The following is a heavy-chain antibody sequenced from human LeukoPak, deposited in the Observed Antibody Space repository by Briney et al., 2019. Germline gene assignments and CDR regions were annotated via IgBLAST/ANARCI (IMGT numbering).Heavy chain of an antibody. Sequence: ASVKVSCKASGGTFSSYAISWVRQAPGRGLEWMGGIIPIFGTANYAQKFQGRVAITADESTSTAYMELSSLRSEDTAVYYCARDRSNYDFQRAFDYWGQGTLVTVSS. J-gene: IGHJ4*02. CDR3: ARDRSNYDFQRAFDY. CDR1: GGTFSSYA. CDR2: IIPIFGTA. V-gene: IGHV1-69*13. D-gene: IGHD3-3*01.